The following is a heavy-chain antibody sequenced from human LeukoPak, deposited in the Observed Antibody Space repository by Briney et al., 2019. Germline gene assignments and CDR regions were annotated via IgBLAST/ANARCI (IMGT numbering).Heavy chain of an antibody. CDR3: ARDGSSGWYRPGYFDY. J-gene: IGHJ4*02. CDR1: GGSISSCY. D-gene: IGHD6-19*01. Sequence: PSETLSLTCTVSGGSISSCYWSWIRQPPGKGLEWIGYIYYSGSTNYNPSLKSRVTISVDTSKNQFSLKLSSVTAADTAVYYCARDGSSGWYRPGYFDYWGQGTLVTVSS. V-gene: IGHV4-59*01. CDR2: IYYSGST.